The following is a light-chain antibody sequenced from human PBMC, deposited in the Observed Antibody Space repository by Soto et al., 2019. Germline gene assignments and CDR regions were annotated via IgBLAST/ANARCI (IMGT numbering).Light chain of an antibody. V-gene: IGKV3-20*01. J-gene: IGKJ2*01. CDR1: QSVSSSY. CDR3: QQFDNSPYT. Sequence: EIVLTQSPGTLSLSPGERATLSCRASQSVSSSYLAWYQQKPGQAPRLLIYGASSRATGIPDRVSGSGSGTDFTLTISRLEPEDFAVYSCQQFDNSPYTFGQGTKLEIK. CDR2: GAS.